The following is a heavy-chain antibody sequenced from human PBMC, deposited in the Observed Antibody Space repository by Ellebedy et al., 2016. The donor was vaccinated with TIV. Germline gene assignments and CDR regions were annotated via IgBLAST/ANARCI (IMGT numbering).Heavy chain of an antibody. CDR3: ARHVMAFGVVTYFDY. CDR2: ISAYNGNT. D-gene: IGHD3-3*01. J-gene: IGHJ4*02. V-gene: IGHV1-18*01. Sequence: ASVKVSCKASGYTFTSYGISWVRQAPGQGLEWMGWISAYNGNTKYSQKFQGRVTITRDTSASTAYMELSSLRSEDTAVYYCARHVMAFGVVTYFDYWGQGTLVTVSS. CDR1: GYTFTSYG.